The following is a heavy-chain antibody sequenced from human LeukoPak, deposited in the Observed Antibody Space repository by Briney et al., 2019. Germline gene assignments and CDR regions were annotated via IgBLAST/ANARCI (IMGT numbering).Heavy chain of an antibody. J-gene: IGHJ5*02. Sequence: TSVKFSCTASGGTFSSYTISWVRHAPGQGLEWMGRIIPILGIANYAQKFQGRVTITADKSPGTAYMELSRLRSEDTAVYYCARGITMVRGADNWFDPWGQGTLVTVSS. CDR3: ARGITMVRGADNWFDP. CDR2: IIPILGIA. D-gene: IGHD3-10*01. V-gene: IGHV1-69*02. CDR1: GGTFSSYT.